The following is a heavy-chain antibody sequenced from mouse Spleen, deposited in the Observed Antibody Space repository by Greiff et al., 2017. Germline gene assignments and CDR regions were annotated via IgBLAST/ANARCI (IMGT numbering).Heavy chain of an antibody. V-gene: IGHV5-9-1*01. CDR1: GSTFSSYA. Sequence: EVKLVESGGGLVKPGGSLKLSCAASGSTFSSYAMSWVRQTPEKRLEWVATISSGGSYTYYPDSVKGRFTISRDNAKNTLYLQMSSLRSEDTAMYYCARPNAGTGWYFDVWGAGTTVTVSS. CDR2: ISSGGSYT. J-gene: IGHJ1*01. CDR3: ARPNAGTGWYFDV. D-gene: IGHD4-1*01.